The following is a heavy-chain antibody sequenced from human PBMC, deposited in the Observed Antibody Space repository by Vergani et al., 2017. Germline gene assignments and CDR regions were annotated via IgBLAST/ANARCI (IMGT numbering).Heavy chain of an antibody. V-gene: IGHV3-30*02. Sequence: QVQLVESGGGVVQPGGSLRLSCAASGFTFSSYGMHWVRQAPGKGLEWVAFIRSDESRRYYGDSMEGPFTISRDNSKNALYLQMKSLRPEDTAVYYCAKEGRGYCSGGTCYPEYWGQGTLVIVSS. CDR2: IRSDESRR. D-gene: IGHD2-15*01. J-gene: IGHJ4*02. CDR3: AKEGRGYCSGGTCYPEY. CDR1: GFTFSSYG.